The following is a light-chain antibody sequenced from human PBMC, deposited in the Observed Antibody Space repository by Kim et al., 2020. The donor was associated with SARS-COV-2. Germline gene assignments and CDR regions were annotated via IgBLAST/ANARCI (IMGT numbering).Light chain of an antibody. CDR1: QSVSSY. J-gene: IGKJ2*01. V-gene: IGKV3-11*01. Sequence: LCLSPGERATLSCRASQSVSSYLAWYQQKPGQAPRLLIYDASNRATGIPARCSGSGSGTDFTLTISSLEPEDFAVYYCQQRSNWPTFGQGTKLEI. CDR2: DAS. CDR3: QQRSNWPT.